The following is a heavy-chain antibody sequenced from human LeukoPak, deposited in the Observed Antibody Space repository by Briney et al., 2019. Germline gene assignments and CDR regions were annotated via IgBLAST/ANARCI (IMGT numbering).Heavy chain of an antibody. J-gene: IGHJ3*02. CDR1: GITLSNYG. Sequence: GGSLRLSCAVSGITLSNYGMSWVRQAPGKGLEWVAGLSGSGGGTNYADSVQGRFTISRDNPKNTLYLQMNSLRAEDTAIYYCARDRGGSYYPSHDALDIWGQGTMVTVSS. CDR3: ARDRGGSYYPSHDALDI. CDR2: LSGSGGGT. D-gene: IGHD1-26*01. V-gene: IGHV3-23*01.